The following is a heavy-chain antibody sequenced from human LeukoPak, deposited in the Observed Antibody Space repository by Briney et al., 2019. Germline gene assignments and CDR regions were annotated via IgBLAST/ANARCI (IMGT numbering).Heavy chain of an antibody. J-gene: IGHJ4*02. CDR1: GFTLSSYA. V-gene: IGHV3-30*04. CDR3: ARGLYNWNDGYYFDY. Sequence: GGSLRLSCAASGFTLSSYAMHWVRQAPGKGLEWVAVISYDGSNKYYADSVKGRFTISRDNSENTLYLQMNSLRAKDTAVYYCARGLYNWNDGYYFDYWGQGTLVTVSS. D-gene: IGHD1-1*01. CDR2: ISYDGSNK.